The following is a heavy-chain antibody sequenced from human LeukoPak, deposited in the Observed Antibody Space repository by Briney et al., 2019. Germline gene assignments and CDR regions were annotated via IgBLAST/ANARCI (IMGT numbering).Heavy chain of an antibody. CDR1: GFTFDDYA. J-gene: IGHJ4*02. CDR2: ISWNSGSI. Sequence: PGGSLRLSCAASGFTFDDYAMQGVRQARGKGLEGGSGISWNSGSIVYADSVKGRFPISTDNANNSLYLQMNSLGADDTALYYCAKDTTAVRGSSDYWGQGTLVTVSS. CDR3: AKDTTAVRGSSDY. V-gene: IGHV3-9*01. D-gene: IGHD3-10*01.